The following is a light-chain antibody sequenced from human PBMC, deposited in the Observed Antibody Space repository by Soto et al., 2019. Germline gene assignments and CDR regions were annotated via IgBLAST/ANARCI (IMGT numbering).Light chain of an antibody. CDR2: KAS. V-gene: IGKV1-5*03. CDR1: QTISSW. J-gene: IGKJ1*01. Sequence: DIQMTQSPSTLSGSVGDRVTITCRASQTISSWLAWYQQKPGKAPKLLIYKASTLESGVPSRFSGSGSGTEFTLTISSLQPDDFATYYCQQYNSYSKMFGQGTKVDI. CDR3: QQYNSYSKM.